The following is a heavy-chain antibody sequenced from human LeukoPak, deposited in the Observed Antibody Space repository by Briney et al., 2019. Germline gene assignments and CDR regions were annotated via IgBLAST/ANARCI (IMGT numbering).Heavy chain of an antibody. CDR3: ARDREYGGGWFDY. J-gene: IGHJ4*02. V-gene: IGHV1-18*04. CDR2: ISSYNGYT. D-gene: IGHD6-19*01. Sequence: ASVKVSCKTSGYTFTSYGISWVRQAPGQGLEWMGWISSYNGYTNYAQNLQGRVTMTTDTSTSTAYLELRSLRSDDTAVYYCARDREYGGGWFDYWGQGTLVTVSS. CDR1: GYTFTSYG.